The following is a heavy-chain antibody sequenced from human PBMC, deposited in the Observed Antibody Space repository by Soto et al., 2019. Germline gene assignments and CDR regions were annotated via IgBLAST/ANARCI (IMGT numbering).Heavy chain of an antibody. CDR1: GASITYGAYS. D-gene: IGHD3-10*01. Sequence: QLQLHMSGSGLVKPSQTLSLTCTVSGASITYGAYSWSWIRQTPGKGLEWIGYINHLETTFYNPSFESRLTLSIDRTNNQFSHTLKSMSAADRAVYFCARGGGFDSFDYWGQGILVTVSS. J-gene: IGHJ4*02. V-gene: IGHV4-30-2*01. CDR2: INHLETT. CDR3: ARGGGFDSFDY.